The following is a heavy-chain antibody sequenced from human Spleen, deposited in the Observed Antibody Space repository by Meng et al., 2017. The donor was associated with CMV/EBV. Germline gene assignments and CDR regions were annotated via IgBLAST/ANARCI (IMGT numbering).Heavy chain of an antibody. D-gene: IGHD2-21*01. CDR1: GSISSYY. CDR3: ARSPSNYCGGDCYSFDY. Sequence: GSISSYYWSWIRQPPGKGLEWIGYIYYSGSTNYNPSLKSRVTISVDTSKNQFSLKLSSVTAADTAVYYCARSPSNYCGGDCYSFDYWGQGTLVTVSS. CDR2: IYYSGST. J-gene: IGHJ4*02. V-gene: IGHV4-59*01.